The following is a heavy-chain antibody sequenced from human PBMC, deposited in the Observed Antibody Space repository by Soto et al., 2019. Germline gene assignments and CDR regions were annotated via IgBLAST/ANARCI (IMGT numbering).Heavy chain of an antibody. CDR3: ARLYYYGSGSYPYYYYYMDV. V-gene: IGHV4-39*01. Sequence: QLQLQESGPGLVKPSETLSLTCTVSGGSISSSSYYWGWIRQPPGKGLEWIGSVYYSGSTYYNPSLKSRVTISVDTSKNQCSLKLSSVTAADTAVYYCARLYYYGSGSYPYYYYYMDVWGKGTTVTVSS. CDR1: GGSISSSSYY. D-gene: IGHD3-10*01. CDR2: VYYSGST. J-gene: IGHJ6*03.